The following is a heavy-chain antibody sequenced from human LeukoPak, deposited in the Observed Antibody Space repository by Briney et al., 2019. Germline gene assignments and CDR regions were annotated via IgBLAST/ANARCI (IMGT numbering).Heavy chain of an antibody. D-gene: IGHD3-10*01. V-gene: IGHV4-59*01. CDR2: IYYTGGT. J-gene: IGHJ4*02. CDR3: ARSGPFGSGRKARAYFDY. Sequence: SETLSLTCTVSNGSMSSNYWSWIRQSPGKGLEWIGYIYYTGGTNYNPSLKSRVSISIDTSKNQVSLRLISVIAADTAVYCCARSGPFGSGRKARAYFDYWGQGILVTVSS. CDR1: NGSMSSNY.